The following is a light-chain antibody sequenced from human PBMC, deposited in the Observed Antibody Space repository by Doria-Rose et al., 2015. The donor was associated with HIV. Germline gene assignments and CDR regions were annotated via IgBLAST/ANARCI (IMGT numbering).Light chain of an antibody. CDR2: DGS. J-gene: IGKJ1*01. CDR3: HQYGTSWT. CDR1: QSFSSTY. V-gene: IGKV3-20*01. Sequence: VLTQSPGTLSLSPGERDTLSCRASQSFSSTYLAWYQQKPGQAPSLLIYDGSTSATGIPDRVSASGSGTDFTLTINRLEPEDFALYYCHQYGTSWTFGQGTKVEI.